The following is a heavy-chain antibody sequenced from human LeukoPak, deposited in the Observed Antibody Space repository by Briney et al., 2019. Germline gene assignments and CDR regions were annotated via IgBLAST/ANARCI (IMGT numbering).Heavy chain of an antibody. CDR2: FNPASSET. Sequence: GESLKISCQTSGYSFTSNWIAWVRQMPGKGLEWMGIFNPASSETRCSPSFQGQVTISADKSISTVYLQLSSLKASDTATYYCARHNREVHDSRRLDPWGQGTLVTVSS. CDR3: ARHNREVHDSRRLDP. J-gene: IGHJ5*02. CDR1: GYSFTSNW. D-gene: IGHD2/OR15-2a*01. V-gene: IGHV5-51*01.